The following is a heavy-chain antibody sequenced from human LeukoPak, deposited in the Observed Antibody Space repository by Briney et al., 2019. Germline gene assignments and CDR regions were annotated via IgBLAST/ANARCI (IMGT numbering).Heavy chain of an antibody. V-gene: IGHV1-18*01. J-gene: IGHJ2*01. CDR3: ARDPFPDSVEIYWYFDL. Sequence: ASVKVSCKASGGTFSSYAISWVRQAPGQGLEWMGWISAYNGNTNYAQKLQGRVTMTTDTSTSTAYMELRSLRSDDTAVYYCARDPFPDSVEIYWYFDLWGRGTLVTVSS. CDR1: GGTFSSYA. CDR2: ISAYNGNT. D-gene: IGHD5-24*01.